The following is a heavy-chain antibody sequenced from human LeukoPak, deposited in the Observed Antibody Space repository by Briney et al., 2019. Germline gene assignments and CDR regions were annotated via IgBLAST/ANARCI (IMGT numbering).Heavy chain of an antibody. Sequence: SETLSLTCTVSGGSISSSSYYWGWIRQPPGKGLEWIGSIYYSGSTCYNPSLKSRVTISVDTSKNQFSLKLSSVTAADTAVYYCALGQLVGSAFDIWGQGTMVTVSS. CDR2: IYYSGST. V-gene: IGHV4-39*07. D-gene: IGHD6-13*01. J-gene: IGHJ3*02. CDR3: ALGQLVGSAFDI. CDR1: GGSISSSSYY.